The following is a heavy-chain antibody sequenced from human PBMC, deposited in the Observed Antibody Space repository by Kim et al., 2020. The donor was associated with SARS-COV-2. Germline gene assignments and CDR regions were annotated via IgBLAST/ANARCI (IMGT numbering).Heavy chain of an antibody. CDR3: AKGGVGSGFEY. CDR2: ISGSGRTT. J-gene: IGHJ4*02. D-gene: IGHD3-3*01. Sequence: GSLRLSCAASGFSVSSDDMDWVRQAPGQGLEWVSSISGSGRTTYYADSVKGRFTISRDNSKNTLYLQMNSLRVEDTALYYCAKGGVGSGFEYWGQGTLVTVSS. CDR1: GFSVSSDD. V-gene: IGHV3-23*01.